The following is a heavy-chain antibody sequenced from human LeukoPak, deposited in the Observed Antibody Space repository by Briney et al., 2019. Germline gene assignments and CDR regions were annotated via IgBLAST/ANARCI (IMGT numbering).Heavy chain of an antibody. CDR2: ISAYNGNT. D-gene: IGHD3-10*01. CDR1: GYTFTSYG. Sequence: GASVTVSCKASGYTFTSYGISWVRQAPGQGLEWMGWISAYNGNTNYAQKLQGRVTMTTDTSTSTAYMELRSLRSDDTAVYYCARSAAEWFGELFGAFDIWGQGTMVTVSS. V-gene: IGHV1-18*01. J-gene: IGHJ3*02. CDR3: ARSAAEWFGELFGAFDI.